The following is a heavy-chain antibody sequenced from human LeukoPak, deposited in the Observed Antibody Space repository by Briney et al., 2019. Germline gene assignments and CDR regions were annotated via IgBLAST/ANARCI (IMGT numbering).Heavy chain of an antibody. D-gene: IGHD3-10*01. CDR3: ARDLGLDY. J-gene: IGHJ4*02. CDR2: IKEDGSEK. V-gene: IGHV3-7*01. CDR1: AFIFSGHW. Sequence: GGSLRLSCEASAFIFSGHWLNWVRQTPGKGLEWVASIKEDGSEKAYVDSVKGRFTISRDNAKNALYLQMNSLRVEDTAVYYCARDLGLDYWGQGTLVTVSS.